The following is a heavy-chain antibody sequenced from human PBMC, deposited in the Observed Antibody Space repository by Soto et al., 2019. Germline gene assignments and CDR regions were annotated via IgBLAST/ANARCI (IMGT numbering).Heavy chain of an antibody. CDR3: ARDLQDYGDAFDI. CDR2: ISYDGSNK. J-gene: IGHJ3*02. Sequence: GESLKISCAASGFTFSSYAMHWVRQAPGKGLEWVAVISYDGSNKYYADSVKGRFTISRDNSKNTLYLQMNSLRAEDTAVYYCARDLQDYGDAFDIWGQGTMVTVSS. V-gene: IGHV3-30-3*01. D-gene: IGHD4-17*01. CDR1: GFTFSSYA.